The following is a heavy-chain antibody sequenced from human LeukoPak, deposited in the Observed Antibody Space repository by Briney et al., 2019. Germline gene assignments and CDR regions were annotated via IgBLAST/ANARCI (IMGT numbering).Heavy chain of an antibody. CDR2: IWYDGSNK. D-gene: IGHD3-22*01. J-gene: IGHJ4*02. CDR1: GFTFSSYG. V-gene: IGHV3-33*01. CDR3: AREGDYYDSSGYYYVGKFDY. Sequence: GGSLRLSCAASGFTFSSYGMHWVRQAPGKGLEWVAVIWYDGSNKYYADSVKGRITISRDNSKNTLYLQMNSLRAEDTAVYYCAREGDYYDSSGYYYVGKFDYWGQGTLVTVSS.